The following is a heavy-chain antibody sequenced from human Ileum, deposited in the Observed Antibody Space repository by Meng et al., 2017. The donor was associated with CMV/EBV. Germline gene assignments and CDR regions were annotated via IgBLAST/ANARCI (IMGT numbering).Heavy chain of an antibody. J-gene: IGHJ4*02. CDR3: ARSSYPYFFDY. Sequence: LVGPGGGLFQPGGSLGLSCSALGLTFSSYWMHWVRQAPGKGLVWVSRITSYDTTTAYADSVKGRFTISRDNAKNTLFLQMDSLRAEDTAIYYCARSSYPYFFDYWGQGTLVTVSS. CDR1: GLTFSSYW. V-gene: IGHV3-74*01. D-gene: IGHD3-10*01. CDR2: ITSYDTTT.